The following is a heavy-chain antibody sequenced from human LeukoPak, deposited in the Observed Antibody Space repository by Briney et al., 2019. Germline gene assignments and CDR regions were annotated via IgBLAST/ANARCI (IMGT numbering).Heavy chain of an antibody. D-gene: IGHD5-18*01. Sequence: PSETLSLTCTVSDVSISSHYWSWIRQPQGKGLEWIGYIYYGGSTIYNPSLKSRVTISVDTSKNQFSLKLTSVTAADTAVYYCARVGGYSHKDWGQGNLVTVSS. CDR1: DVSISSHY. CDR2: IYYGGST. CDR3: ARVGGYSHKD. J-gene: IGHJ4*02. V-gene: IGHV4-59*11.